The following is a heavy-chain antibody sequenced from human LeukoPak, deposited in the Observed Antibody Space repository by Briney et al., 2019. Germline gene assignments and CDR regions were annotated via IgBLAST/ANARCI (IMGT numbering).Heavy chain of an antibody. Sequence: GASVKVSCKASGYTFTSYGISWVRQAPGQGLEWMGWISAYNGNTHYAQKLQGRVTMTTDTSTSTVYMELRSLRSDDTAVYYCARERIVGATWDYWGQGTLVTVSS. CDR2: ISAYNGNT. D-gene: IGHD1-26*01. J-gene: IGHJ4*02. V-gene: IGHV1-18*01. CDR3: ARERIVGATWDY. CDR1: GYTFTSYG.